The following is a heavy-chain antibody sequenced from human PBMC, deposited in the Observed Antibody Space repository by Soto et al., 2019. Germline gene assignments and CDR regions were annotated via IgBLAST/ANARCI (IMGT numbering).Heavy chain of an antibody. D-gene: IGHD5-18*01. CDR1: GFTFSSYG. CDR3: AKVFYGGREGYSYGPGGKNNYYYYGMDV. Sequence: QVQLVESGGGVVQPGRSLRLSCAASGFTFSSYGMHWVRQAPGKGLEWVAVISYDGSNKYYVDSVKGRFTISRDNSKNTLYLQMNSLRAEDTAVYYCAKVFYGGREGYSYGPGGKNNYYYYGMDVWGQGTTVTVSS. J-gene: IGHJ6*02. V-gene: IGHV3-30*18. CDR2: ISYDGSNK.